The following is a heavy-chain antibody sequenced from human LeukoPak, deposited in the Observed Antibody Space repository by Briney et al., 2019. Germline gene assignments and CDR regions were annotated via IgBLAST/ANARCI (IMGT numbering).Heavy chain of an antibody. J-gene: IGHJ5*02. D-gene: IGHD3-22*01. CDR2: ISSDGSST. CDR3: ARVVSGYTDSWFDP. Sequence: GGSLRLSYAASGFTFSGFWMHWVRQAPGKGLVWVSRISSDGSSTSYADSVKGRSTISRDNAKNTLYLQMSSLRAEDTAVYYCARVVSGYTDSWFDPWGQGTLVTVSS. V-gene: IGHV3-74*01. CDR1: GFTFSGFW.